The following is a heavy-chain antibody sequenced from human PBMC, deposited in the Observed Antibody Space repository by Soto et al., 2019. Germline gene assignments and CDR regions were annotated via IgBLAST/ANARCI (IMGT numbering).Heavy chain of an antibody. Sequence: QITLKESGPTLVKPTQTLTLTCTFSGFSLPTDRVGVGWIRQPPGKALEWLAVIYWDDTKTYRPSLKSRLTSTKDTSKTQVALTMTDMDPVDTATYYCAHAYGGRSLYWGQGTLVTVSS. J-gene: IGHJ4*02. V-gene: IGHV2-5*02. CDR1: GFSLPTDRVG. CDR3: AHAYGGRSLY. D-gene: IGHD1-26*01. CDR2: IYWDDTK.